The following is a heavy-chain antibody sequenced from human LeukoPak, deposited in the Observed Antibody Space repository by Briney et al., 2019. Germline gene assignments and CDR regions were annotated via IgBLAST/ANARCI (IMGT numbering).Heavy chain of an antibody. CDR3: ARVLSLSTVTYNWFHP. V-gene: IGHV3-7*01. CDR1: GFTFSSYW. D-gene: IGHD4-17*01. Sequence: PGGSLRLSCAASGFTFSSYWMSWVRQAPGKGLEWVANIKQDGGEKYYVDSVKGRFTISRDNANNSLYLQLKSLRAEDTAVYYCARVLSLSTVTYNWFHPWGQGTLVTVS. J-gene: IGHJ5*02. CDR2: IKQDGGEK.